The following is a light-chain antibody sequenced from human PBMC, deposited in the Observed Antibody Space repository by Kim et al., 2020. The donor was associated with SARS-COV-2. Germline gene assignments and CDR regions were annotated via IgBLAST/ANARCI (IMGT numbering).Light chain of an antibody. J-gene: IGKJ2*01. CDR1: QSVTASY. Sequence: EIVLTQSPGTLSLSPGERATVSCRASQSVTASYLAWYQQKPGQAPRLLIYGASTRATGIPDRFSDSGSGTDFTLTISRLEPEDFAVYYCHQYGGSPPDTFGQGTKVDIK. CDR3: HQYGGSPPDT. CDR2: GAS. V-gene: IGKV3-20*01.